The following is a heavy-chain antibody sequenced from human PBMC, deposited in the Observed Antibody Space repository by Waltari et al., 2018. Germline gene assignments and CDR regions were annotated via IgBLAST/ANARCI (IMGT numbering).Heavy chain of an antibody. CDR3: ARERHRLMEEGYLMALDP. D-gene: IGHD2-21*01. CDR2: ISGNNGHT. J-gene: IGHJ5*02. Sequence: QVQLVPSGAEVTKPGASVKVSCKASGYTLSDYGISWVRQAPGQGLEWMGWISGNNGHTNHAQKFQGRLIMTEDTSATTVYMELTYLTSDDTAVYYCARERHRLMEEGYLMALDPWGQGTLVTVSS. CDR1: GYTLSDYG. V-gene: IGHV1-18*01.